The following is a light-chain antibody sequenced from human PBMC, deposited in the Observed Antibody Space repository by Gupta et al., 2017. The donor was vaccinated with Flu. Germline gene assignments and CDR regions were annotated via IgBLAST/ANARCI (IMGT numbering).Light chain of an antibody. CDR2: LGS. V-gene: IGKV2-28*01. J-gene: IGKJ3*01. CDR3: MQALQTPFT. Sequence: IVIIHSLLSLPVTPGEPASISCSSSQSRLHSNGYNYLDWYLQKPGQSPQLLIYLGSNRASGVPDRFSGSGSGTDFTLKISRVEAEDVGVYYCMQALQTPFTFGLGTKVDIK. CDR1: QSRLHSNGYNY.